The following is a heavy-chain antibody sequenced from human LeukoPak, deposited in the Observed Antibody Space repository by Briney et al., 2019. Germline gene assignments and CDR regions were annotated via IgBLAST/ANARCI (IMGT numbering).Heavy chain of an antibody. CDR2: INPNSGGT. Sequence: ASVKVSCKGAGYTFTGYYMFWLRQAPGQGLEWMGRINPNSGGTNYAQKFQGRVTTTRDTSISTAYMELGRLRSDDTAVYYCARGYCSGGSCYSVENWFDPWGQGTLVTVSS. V-gene: IGHV1-2*06. CDR1: GYTFTGYY. J-gene: IGHJ5*02. CDR3: ARGYCSGGSCYSVENWFDP. D-gene: IGHD2-15*01.